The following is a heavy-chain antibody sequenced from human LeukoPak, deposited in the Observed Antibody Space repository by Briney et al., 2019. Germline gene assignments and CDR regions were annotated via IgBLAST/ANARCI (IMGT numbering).Heavy chain of an antibody. V-gene: IGHV5-51*01. CDR3: ARLSLPQDCSGGSCYYFDY. J-gene: IGHJ4*02. CDR1: GYSFTSYW. D-gene: IGHD2-15*01. Sequence: GESLKISSKGSGYSFTSYWIGWVRQMPGKGLEWMGIIYPGDSDTRYSASFQGQVTISADKSISTAYLQWSSLKASDTAMYYCARLSLPQDCSGGSCYYFDYWGQGTLVTVSS. CDR2: IYPGDSDT.